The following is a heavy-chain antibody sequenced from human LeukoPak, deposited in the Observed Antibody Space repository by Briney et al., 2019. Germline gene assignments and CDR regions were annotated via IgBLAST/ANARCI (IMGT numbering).Heavy chain of an antibody. Sequence: SVKVSCKASGGTFSSYAISWVRQAPGQGLEWMGGIIPIFGTANYAQKFQGRVTITTDESTSTAYMELSGLRSEDTAVYYCARGRLDVVPAAIGSYWFDPWGQGTLVTVSS. J-gene: IGHJ5*02. D-gene: IGHD2-2*01. CDR1: GGTFSSYA. CDR3: ARGRLDVVPAAIGSYWFDP. CDR2: IIPIFGTA. V-gene: IGHV1-69*05.